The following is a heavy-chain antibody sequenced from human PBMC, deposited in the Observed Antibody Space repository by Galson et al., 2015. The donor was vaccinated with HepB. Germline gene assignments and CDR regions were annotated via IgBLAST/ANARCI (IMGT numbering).Heavy chain of an antibody. D-gene: IGHD3-9*01. Sequence: SLRLSCAASGFTFSSYSMNWVRQAPGKGLEWVSSISSSSSYIYYADSVKGRFTISRDNAKNSLYLQMNSLRAEDTAVYYCASYDILTGYYNRETTLYYYYGMDVWGQGTTVTVSS. CDR2: ISSSSSYI. V-gene: IGHV3-21*01. CDR1: GFTFSSYS. CDR3: ASYDILTGYYNRETTLYYYYGMDV. J-gene: IGHJ6*02.